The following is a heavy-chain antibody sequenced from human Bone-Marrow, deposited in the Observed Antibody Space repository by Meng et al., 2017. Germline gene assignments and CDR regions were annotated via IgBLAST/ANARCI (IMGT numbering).Heavy chain of an antibody. CDR3: ARSRLGELISLVFDI. V-gene: IGHV3-33*01. CDR2: IWYDGSNK. Sequence: SLKISCAASGFTFSSYGMHWVRQAPGKGLEWVAVIWYDGSNKYYADSVKGRFTISRDNSKNTLYLQMNSLRAEDTAVYYCARSRLGELISLVFDIWGQGTMVTVSS. CDR1: GFTFSSYG. D-gene: IGHD1-26*01. J-gene: IGHJ3*02.